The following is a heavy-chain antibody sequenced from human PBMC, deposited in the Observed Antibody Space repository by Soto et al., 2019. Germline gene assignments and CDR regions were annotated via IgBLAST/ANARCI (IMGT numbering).Heavy chain of an antibody. CDR2: IIPVFGIV. CDR3: ATGRIVVVGSRAYYGMDV. V-gene: IGHV1-69*19. D-gene: IGHD3-22*01. J-gene: IGHJ6*02. Sequence: QLQLAQSGADVKKAGSSVKVSCKASGGTLSNSAFSWVRQAPGQGLEWMGGIIPVFGIVNYAQKFQDRVTFTADESTSTAYMELRSLRSEDTAVYFCATGRIVVVGSRAYYGMDVWGQGTTVTV. CDR1: GGTLSNSA.